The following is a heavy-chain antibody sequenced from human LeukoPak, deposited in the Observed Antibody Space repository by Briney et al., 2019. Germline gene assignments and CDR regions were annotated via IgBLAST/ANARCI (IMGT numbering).Heavy chain of an antibody. CDR3: ARDQVVPAARGVYYYYGMDV. V-gene: IGHV3-48*03. J-gene: IGHJ6*04. D-gene: IGHD2-2*01. Sequence: GGSLRLSCAASGFAFSSYEMNWVRQAPEKGLEWVSYISSSGSTIYYADSVKGRFTISRDNAKNSLYLQMNSLRAEDTAVYYCARDQVVPAARGVYYYYGMDVWGKGTTVTVSS. CDR2: ISSSGSTI. CDR1: GFAFSSYE.